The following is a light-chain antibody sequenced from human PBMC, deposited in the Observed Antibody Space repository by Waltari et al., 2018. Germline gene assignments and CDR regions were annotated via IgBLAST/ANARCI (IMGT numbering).Light chain of an antibody. CDR2: RSD. CDR1: ASNTRGHL. V-gene: IGLV1-44*01. CDR3: ASWDDSLNGHWV. Sequence: QSVLTQPPSASGTPGQSVTLSCSGGASNTRGHLVNWYQQLPGKAPKLLIYRSDLRPSGVPDRFSGSKSGTSASMAISGLQSEDEADYFCASWDDSLNGHWVFGGGTKVTVL. J-gene: IGLJ3*02.